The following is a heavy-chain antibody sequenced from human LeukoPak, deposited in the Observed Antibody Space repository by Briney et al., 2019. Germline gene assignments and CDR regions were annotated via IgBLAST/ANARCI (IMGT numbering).Heavy chain of an antibody. V-gene: IGHV3-30*18. D-gene: IGHD3-10*01. Sequence: PGRSLRLSCAASGFTFSSYGMHWVRQAPGKGLEWVAVISYDGSSEYYADSVKGRFTISRDNSKNTLYLQMNSLRAEDAAVYYCAKDLPKGFGELLLRTNYYYYGMDVWGQGTTVTVSS. CDR1: GFTFSSYG. J-gene: IGHJ6*02. CDR3: AKDLPKGFGELLLRTNYYYYGMDV. CDR2: ISYDGSSE.